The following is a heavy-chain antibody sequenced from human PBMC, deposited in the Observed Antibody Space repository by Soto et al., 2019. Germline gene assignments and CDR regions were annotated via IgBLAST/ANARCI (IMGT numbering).Heavy chain of an antibody. Sequence: QVQLVQSGAEVKKPGASVKVSCKASGYTFTSYGISWVRQAPGQGLEWMGWISAYNGNTNYAQKLQGRVTMTTDTSTSTAYMELRSLRSDDTAVYYCARAGGYYDSSGYYGRGYYYYYGMDVWGQGTTVTVSS. CDR2: ISAYNGNT. CDR3: ARAGGYYDSSGYYGRGYYYYYGMDV. J-gene: IGHJ6*02. CDR1: GYTFTSYG. V-gene: IGHV1-18*01. D-gene: IGHD3-22*01.